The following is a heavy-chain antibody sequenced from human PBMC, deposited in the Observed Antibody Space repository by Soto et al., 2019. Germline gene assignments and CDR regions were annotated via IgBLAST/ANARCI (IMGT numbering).Heavy chain of an antibody. CDR3: ASNSVQFQIYHYMDV. CDR2: INAGNGNT. J-gene: IGHJ6*03. CDR1: GYTFTSYA. Sequence: GASVKVSCKASGYTFTSYAMHWVRQAPGQRLEWMGWINAGNGNTKYSQKFQGRVTITRDTSASTAYMELSSLRSEDTAVYYCASNSVQFQIYHYMDVWGKGTTVTVSS. D-gene: IGHD1-1*01. V-gene: IGHV1-3*01.